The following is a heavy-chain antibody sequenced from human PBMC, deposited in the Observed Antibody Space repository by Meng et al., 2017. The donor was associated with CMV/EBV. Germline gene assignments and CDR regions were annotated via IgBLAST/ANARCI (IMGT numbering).Heavy chain of an antibody. CDR2: IYYSGST. J-gene: IGHJ5*02. CDR3: ARAAGGHDFWSCYPPERFDP. CDR1: GGSISSSSYY. D-gene: IGHD3-3*01. Sequence: SETLSLTCTVSGGSISSSSYYWGWIRQPPGKGLEWIGSIYYSGSTYYNPSLKSRVTISVDTSQNQFSLKLSSVTAADTAVYYCARAAGGHDFWSCYPPERFDPWGQGTLVTVSS. V-gene: IGHV4-39*07.